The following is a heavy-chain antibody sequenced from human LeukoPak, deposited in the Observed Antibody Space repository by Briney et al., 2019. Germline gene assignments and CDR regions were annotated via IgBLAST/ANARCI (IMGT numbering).Heavy chain of an antibody. V-gene: IGHV3-73*01. Sequence: WVGRIRSKANSYATAYAASVKGRFTISRDDSKNTAYLQMNSLRAEDTAVYYCARGAGSLDYWGQGTLVTVSS. D-gene: IGHD1-26*01. CDR3: ARGAGSLDY. J-gene: IGHJ4*02. CDR2: IRSKANSYAT.